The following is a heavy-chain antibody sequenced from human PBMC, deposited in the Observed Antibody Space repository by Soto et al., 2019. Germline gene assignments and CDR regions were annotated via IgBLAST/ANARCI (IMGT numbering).Heavy chain of an antibody. CDR1: GFTFSSYD. Sequence: GGSLRLSCAASGFTFSSYDMHWVRQATGKGLEWVSAIGTAGDTYYPGSVKGRFTISRENAKNSLYLQMNSLRAEDTAVYYCARERGYDSTRNDAFDIWGQGTMVTVSS. CDR3: ARERGYDSTRNDAFDI. D-gene: IGHD3-22*01. V-gene: IGHV3-13*01. J-gene: IGHJ3*02. CDR2: IGTAGDT.